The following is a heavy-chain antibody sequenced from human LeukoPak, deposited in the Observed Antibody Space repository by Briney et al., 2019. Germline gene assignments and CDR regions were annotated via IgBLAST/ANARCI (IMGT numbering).Heavy chain of an antibody. J-gene: IGHJ4*02. CDR3: ARVENCKTYPVSGY. D-gene: IGHD2/OR15-2a*01. Sequence: GKSLRLSCVASGFTFSSYGMHWVRQAPGKGMEWVAVISSDGSSKYYIDSVKGRVTIARDNSKNTLYLQMNSLRDEDTAVYYCARVENCKTYPVSGYWGQGTLVTVSS. V-gene: IGHV3-30*03. CDR1: GFTFSSYG. CDR2: ISSDGSSK.